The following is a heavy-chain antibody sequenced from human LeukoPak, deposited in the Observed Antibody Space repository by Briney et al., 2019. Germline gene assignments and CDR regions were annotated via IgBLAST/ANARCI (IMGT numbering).Heavy chain of an antibody. V-gene: IGHV1-18*01. CDR2: ISAYNGNT. D-gene: IGHD2-2*01. Sequence: ASVKVSCKASGYTFTSYGISWVRQAPGQGLEWMGWISAYNGNTNYAQKLQGRVTMTTDTSTSTAYMELRSPRSDDTAVYYCARESIVVVPAANYYYYYGMDVWGQGTTVTVSS. CDR3: ARESIVVVPAANYYYYYGMDV. J-gene: IGHJ6*02. CDR1: GYTFTSYG.